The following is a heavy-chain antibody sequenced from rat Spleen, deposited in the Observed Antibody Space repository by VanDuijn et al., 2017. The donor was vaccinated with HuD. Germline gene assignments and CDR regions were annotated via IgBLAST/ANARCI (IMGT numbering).Heavy chain of an antibody. CDR3: ARQGWELDYFDY. CDR2: ISSSSSYI. V-gene: IGHV5-34*01. Sequence: EVQLVESGGGLVQPGRSLKLSCLASGFTFSNYGMNWIRQAPGKGLEWVASISSSSSYIYYADTVKGRFTISRENAKNTLYLQMTSLRSEDTALYYCARQGWELDYFDYWGQGVMVTVSS. D-gene: IGHD5-1*01. J-gene: IGHJ2*01. CDR1: GFTFSNYG.